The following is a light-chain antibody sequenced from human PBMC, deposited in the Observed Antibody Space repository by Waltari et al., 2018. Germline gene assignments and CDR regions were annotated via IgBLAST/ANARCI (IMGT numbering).Light chain of an antibody. Sequence: ETVMTQSPASLSVSPGEGAILSCRASQNVRSKLAWYQQKPGQAPRLLIFGASTRATGIPARFSGSGSGTEFTLTISSLQSEDFAVYYCQQYNNWPPITFGQGTRLEIK. V-gene: IGKV3-15*01. CDR1: QNVRSK. J-gene: IGKJ5*01. CDR2: GAS. CDR3: QQYNNWPPIT.